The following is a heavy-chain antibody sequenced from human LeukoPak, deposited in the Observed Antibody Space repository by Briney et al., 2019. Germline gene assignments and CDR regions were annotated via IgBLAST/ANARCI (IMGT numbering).Heavy chain of an antibody. J-gene: IGHJ4*02. Sequence: GGSLRLSCAASGFTFSSYWMSWVRQAPGKGLEWVANIKQDGSENYFVDSVKGRFTISRDNAKNSLYLQMNSLRAEDTAVYYCGESPGSTGGRGFDYWGQGTLVTVSS. CDR1: GFTFSSYW. CDR2: IKQDGSEN. D-gene: IGHD1-7*01. V-gene: IGHV3-7*01. CDR3: GESPGSTGGRGFDY.